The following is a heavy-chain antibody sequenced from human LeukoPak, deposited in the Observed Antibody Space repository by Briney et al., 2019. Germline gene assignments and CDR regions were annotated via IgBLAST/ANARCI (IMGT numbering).Heavy chain of an antibody. Sequence: SETLSLTCTVSGGSISYSSYYWGWIRQPPGKGLEWIGSIYYSGSTYYNPSLKSRVTISVDTSKNQFSLKLSSATAADTAVYYCARCHTTGWYKDAFDIWGQGTMVTVSS. D-gene: IGHD6-19*01. CDR3: ARCHTTGWYKDAFDI. CDR2: IYYSGST. J-gene: IGHJ3*02. CDR1: GGSISYSSYY. V-gene: IGHV4-39*01.